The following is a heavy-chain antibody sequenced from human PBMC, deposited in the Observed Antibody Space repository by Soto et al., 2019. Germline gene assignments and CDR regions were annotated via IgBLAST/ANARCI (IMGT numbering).Heavy chain of an antibody. J-gene: IGHJ3*02. Sequence: WGYLLLSCASSVFTFSNAWMGWVRQAPGRGLESVGRIKRKTDGVTTDYAAPVKGRFTISRDDSKNTLYLQMNTLKTEDTAVYYCATDIEVVVAATDFDAFDIWGQGTMVTVSS. CDR2: IKRKTDGVTT. CDR3: ATDIEVVVAATDFDAFDI. D-gene: IGHD2-15*01. V-gene: IGHV3-15*01. CDR1: VFTFSNAW.